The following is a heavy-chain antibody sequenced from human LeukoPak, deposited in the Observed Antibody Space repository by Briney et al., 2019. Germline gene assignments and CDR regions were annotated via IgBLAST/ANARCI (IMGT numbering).Heavy chain of an antibody. V-gene: IGHV3-33*01. D-gene: IGHD1-1*01. CDR1: GFTFSSYG. Sequence: GGSLRLSCAASGFTFSSYGMHWVRQAPGKGLEWVAVIWYDGSNKYYADSVKGRFTISRDNSKNTLYLQMNSLRAEDTAVYYCARGRTGIRRDNFDYWGQGTLVTVSS. J-gene: IGHJ4*02. CDR3: ARGRTGIRRDNFDY. CDR2: IWYDGSNK.